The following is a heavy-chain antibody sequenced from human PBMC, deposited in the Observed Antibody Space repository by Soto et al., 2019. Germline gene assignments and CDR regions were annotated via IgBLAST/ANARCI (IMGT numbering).Heavy chain of an antibody. D-gene: IGHD6-19*01. CDR1: GFTFSSYA. Sequence: QVQLVESGGGVVQPGRSLRLSCAASGFTFSSYAMHWVRQAPGKGLEWVAVISYDGSNKYYADSVKGRFTISRDNSKNTLDLQMNILRPEDRAVDYCAVAPSGWYKDAFDIWGHGPMVTVSS. CDR2: ISYDGSNK. CDR3: AVAPSGWYKDAFDI. J-gene: IGHJ3*02. V-gene: IGHV3-30-3*01.